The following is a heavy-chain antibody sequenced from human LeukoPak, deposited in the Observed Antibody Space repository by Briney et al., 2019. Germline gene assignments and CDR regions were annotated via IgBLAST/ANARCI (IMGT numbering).Heavy chain of an antibody. CDR2: ISSSSSHI. V-gene: IGHV3-21*01. Sequence: GGSLRLSCAASGFTFSSYSMNWVRQAPGKGLEWVPSISSSSSHIDYADSVKGRFTISRDNAKDSLYLQMNSLSAEDTAVYYCAREMATMDDYWGQGTLVTV. CDR3: AREMATMDDY. D-gene: IGHD5-24*01. J-gene: IGHJ4*02. CDR1: GFTFSSYS.